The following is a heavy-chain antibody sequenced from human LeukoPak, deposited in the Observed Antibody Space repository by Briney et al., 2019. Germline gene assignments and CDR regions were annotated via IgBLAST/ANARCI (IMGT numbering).Heavy chain of an antibody. CDR2: IYPDESNI. Sequence: GEALEISFKGSGYRFPTYWIAWVRPMPGKGLGWMGIIYPDESNIRYSPSFQGQVTISADKSISTAYLQWSSLKASDTAMYYCARPPSRGYSSSFEYWGQGTLVTVSS. CDR1: GYRFPTYW. J-gene: IGHJ4*02. D-gene: IGHD2-2*03. V-gene: IGHV5-51*01. CDR3: ARPPSRGYSSSFEY.